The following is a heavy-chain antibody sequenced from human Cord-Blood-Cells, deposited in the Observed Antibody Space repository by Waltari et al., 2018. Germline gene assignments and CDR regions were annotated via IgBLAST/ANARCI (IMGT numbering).Heavy chain of an antibody. V-gene: IGHV4-34*01. J-gene: IGHJ4*02. CDR2: INHMGST. CDR3: ARYCSSTSCYLSD. D-gene: IGHD2-2*01. CDR1: GGSFSVYY. Sequence: QVQLQQWGAGLLKTSETLSLTCAVYGGSFSVYYWSCIRQAPGKGLEWIGEINHMGSTNDNPSLKSRVTRSVDTSKNQFSLKLSSVTAADTAVYYWARYCSSTSCYLSDWGQGILVTVSS.